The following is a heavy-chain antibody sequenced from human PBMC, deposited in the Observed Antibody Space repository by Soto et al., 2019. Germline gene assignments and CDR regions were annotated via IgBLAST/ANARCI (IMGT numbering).Heavy chain of an antibody. D-gene: IGHD6-13*01. Sequence: QLQLQESGPGLVKPSETLSLTCTVSGGSISSSSYYWGWIRQPPGKGLEWIGSIYYSGSTYYNPSLKSRVTISVDTSKNQFSLKLSSVTAADTAVYYCATDPSYSSSWYTDYWGQGTLVTVSS. CDR2: IYYSGST. CDR3: ATDPSYSSSWYTDY. CDR1: GGSISSSSYY. V-gene: IGHV4-39*01. J-gene: IGHJ4*02.